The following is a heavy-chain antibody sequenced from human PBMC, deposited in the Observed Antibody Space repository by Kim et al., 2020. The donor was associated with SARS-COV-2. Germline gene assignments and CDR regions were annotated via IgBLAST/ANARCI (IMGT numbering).Heavy chain of an antibody. CDR3: ARSAGEDAFDI. J-gene: IGHJ3*02. Sequence: SETLSLTCAVYGGSFSGYYWSWIRQPPGKGLEWIGEINHSGSTNYNPSLKSRVTISVDTSKNQFSLKLSSVTAADTAVYYCARSAGEDAFDIWGQGTMVT. CDR2: INHSGST. D-gene: IGHD7-27*01. V-gene: IGHV4-34*01. CDR1: GGSFSGYY.